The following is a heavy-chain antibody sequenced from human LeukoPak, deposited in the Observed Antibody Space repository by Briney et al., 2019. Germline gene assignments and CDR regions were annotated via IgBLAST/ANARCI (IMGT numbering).Heavy chain of an antibody. D-gene: IGHD1/OR15-1a*01. V-gene: IGHV3-33*01. Sequence: GTSLRLSCAASGITFSSFGMHWVRQAPGKGLEWVAFIWYNGSNKFYADSVKGRFTISRDNSKNTLYLQMNSLRVEDTAVYYCARDGTETAGPFDPWGQGTLVTVSS. CDR2: IWYNGSNK. CDR3: ARDGTETAGPFDP. CDR1: GITFSSFG. J-gene: IGHJ5*02.